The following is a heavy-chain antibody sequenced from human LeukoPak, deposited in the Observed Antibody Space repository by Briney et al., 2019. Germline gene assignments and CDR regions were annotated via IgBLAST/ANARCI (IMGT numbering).Heavy chain of an antibody. V-gene: IGHV3-21*01. Sequence: PGGSLRLSCAASRFTFSSYSMNWVRQAPGKGLEWVSSISSSSSYIYYADSVKGRFTISRDNAKNSLYLQMNSLRAEDTAVYYCARAPGYSSGWFDYWGQGTLVTVSS. J-gene: IGHJ4*02. CDR3: ARAPGYSSGWFDY. CDR1: RFTFSSYS. CDR2: ISSSSSYI. D-gene: IGHD6-19*01.